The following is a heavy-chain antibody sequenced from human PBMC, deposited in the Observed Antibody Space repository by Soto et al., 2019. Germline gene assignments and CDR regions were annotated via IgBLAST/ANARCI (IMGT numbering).Heavy chain of an antibody. V-gene: IGHV4-39*01. CDR2: IYYSGST. J-gene: IGHJ4*02. CDR3: ERLGDFWSGYSDFDY. Sequence: EILSITCTLSGGCISSSSYFWGWIRQPPGKGLEWIGSIYYSGSTYYNPSLKSRVTISVDTSKNQFSLKLSSVTAADTAVYYCERLGDFWSGYSDFDYWGQGTLVTVSS. D-gene: IGHD3-3*01. CDR1: GGCISSSSYF.